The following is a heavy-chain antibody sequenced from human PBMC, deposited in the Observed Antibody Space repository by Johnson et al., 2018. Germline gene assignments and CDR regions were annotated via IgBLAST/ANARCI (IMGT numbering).Heavy chain of an antibody. J-gene: IGHJ6*03. Sequence: VQLQESGGGVVQPGRSLRLSCAASGFTFDDYTMHWVRQAPGKGLEWVSLISWDGGSTYYADSVKGRFTISRNNSKNSLYLQMNSLRTEYTALYYCAKEVSRGYYYMDVWGKGTAVTVSS. CDR1: GFTFDDYT. CDR2: ISWDGGST. D-gene: IGHD2-2*01. CDR3: AKEVSRGYYYMDV. V-gene: IGHV3-43*01.